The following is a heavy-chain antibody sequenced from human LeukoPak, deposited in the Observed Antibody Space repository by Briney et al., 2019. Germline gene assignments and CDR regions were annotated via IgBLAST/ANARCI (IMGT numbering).Heavy chain of an antibody. V-gene: IGHV3-23*01. Sequence: GGSLRLSCAASGFTFSYYDMSWVRQAPGKGLEWVSGISGRGDNTYYADSVKGRFTISRDNSKNTLRLQMNSLRDEDTAVYYCAKRVQGNTGPFHCWGQGTLASVSS. D-gene: IGHD4-23*01. CDR3: AKRVQGNTGPFHC. CDR2: ISGRGDNT. J-gene: IGHJ4*02. CDR1: GFTFSYYD.